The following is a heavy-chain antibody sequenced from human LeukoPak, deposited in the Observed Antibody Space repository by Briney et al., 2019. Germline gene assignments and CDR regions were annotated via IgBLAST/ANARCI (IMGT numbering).Heavy chain of an antibody. CDR2: ISHSNGKS. J-gene: IGHJ6*03. CDR3: ARDLLDGSGSSFVFYMDV. D-gene: IGHD3-10*01. Sequence: GGSLRLSCATSGFTFSDYDMHWVRQAPGKGLEWISSISHSNGKSYFADSVKGRFGISRDNANRSLYLEMDSLRPEDTAVYYCARDLLDGSGSSFVFYMDVWGKGTTVTISS. CDR1: GFTFSDYD. V-gene: IGHV3-21*04.